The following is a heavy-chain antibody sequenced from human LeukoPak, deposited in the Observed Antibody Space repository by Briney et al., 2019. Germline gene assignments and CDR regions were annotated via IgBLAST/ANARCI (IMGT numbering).Heavy chain of an antibody. CDR3: ARLARDGDVDY. Sequence: SETLSLTCTVSGGSISSHYWSWIRQPPGKGLEWIGYIYYSGSTNYNPSLKSRVTISVDTSKNQFSLKLSSVTAADTAVYYCARLARDGDVDYWGQGTLVTVSS. V-gene: IGHV4-59*08. CDR2: IYYSGST. CDR1: GGSISSHY. J-gene: IGHJ4*02. D-gene: IGHD4-17*01.